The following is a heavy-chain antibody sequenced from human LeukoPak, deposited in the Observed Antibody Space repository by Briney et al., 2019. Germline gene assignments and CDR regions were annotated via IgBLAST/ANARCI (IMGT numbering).Heavy chain of an antibody. CDR3: AKDLGSVVTPPSLDS. D-gene: IGHD4-23*01. CDR1: GFNFNNYV. V-gene: IGHV3-23*01. Sequence: PGGSLRLSCAASGFNFNNYVMHWVRQAPGKGLEWVSAASGSGGSTYYADSVKGRFTISRDNSKNTLYLQMNSLRAEDTAVYYCAKDLGSVVTPPSLDSWGQGTLVTVSS. J-gene: IGHJ4*02. CDR2: ASGSGGST.